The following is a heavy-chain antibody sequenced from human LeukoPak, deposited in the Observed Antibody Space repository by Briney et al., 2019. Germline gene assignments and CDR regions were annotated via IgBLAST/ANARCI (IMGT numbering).Heavy chain of an antibody. CDR3: ARARDSSGYYQLYFDS. D-gene: IGHD3-22*01. CDR2: IYQSTGST. CDR1: GGSISSSNW. J-gene: IGHJ4*02. Sequence: SETLSLTCVVSGGSISSSNWWSWVRQPPGQGLAWIGEIYQSTGSTNYNSSLESRVTISADKSKNQFSLKLSSVTAADTAVYYCARARDSSGYYQLYFDSWGQGTLVTVSS. V-gene: IGHV4-4*02.